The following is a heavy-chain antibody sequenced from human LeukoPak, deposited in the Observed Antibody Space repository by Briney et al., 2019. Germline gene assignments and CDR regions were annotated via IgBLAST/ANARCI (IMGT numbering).Heavy chain of an antibody. CDR1: GFTFSSYW. CDR2: IKQDGSEK. V-gene: IGHV3-7*03. Sequence: GGSLRLSCAASGFTFSSYWMSWVRQAPGKGLEWVANIKQDGSEKYYVDSVKGRFTISRDNAKNSLYLQMNSLKTEDTAVYYCTRHGGYSGYDSGALFDYWGQGTLVTVSS. D-gene: IGHD5-12*01. J-gene: IGHJ4*02. CDR3: TRHGGYSGYDSGALFDY.